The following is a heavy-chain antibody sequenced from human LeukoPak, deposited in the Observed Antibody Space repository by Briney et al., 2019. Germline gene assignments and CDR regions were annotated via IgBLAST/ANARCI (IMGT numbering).Heavy chain of an antibody. V-gene: IGHV1-2*02. CDR1: GYTFTGYY. CDR3: ARYYYDSSGNGLDY. CDR2: INPNSGGT. D-gene: IGHD3-22*01. J-gene: IGHJ4*02. Sequence: GASVKVSCKASGYTFTGYYMHWVRQAPGRGLEWMGWINPNSGGTNYAQKFQGRVTMTRDTSISTAYMELSRLRSDDTAVYYCARYYYDSSGNGLDYWGQGTLVTVSS.